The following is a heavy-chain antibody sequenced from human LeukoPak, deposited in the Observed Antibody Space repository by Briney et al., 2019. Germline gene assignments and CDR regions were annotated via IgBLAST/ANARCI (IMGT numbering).Heavy chain of an antibody. CDR1: GGSVSSGGYY. J-gene: IGHJ4*02. CDR2: IYYSGST. V-gene: IGHV4-31*03. D-gene: IGHD1-20*01. Sequence: SQTLFLTCTVSGGSVSSGGYYWNWIRQHPGKGLEWIGYIYYSGSTYYNPSLKSRFTISVDTSKNQFSLKLSSVTAADTAVYYCARLYNWNYFDYWGQGTLVTVSS. CDR3: ARLYNWNYFDY.